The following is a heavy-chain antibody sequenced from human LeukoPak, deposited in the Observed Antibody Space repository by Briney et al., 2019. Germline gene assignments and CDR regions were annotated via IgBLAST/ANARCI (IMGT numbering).Heavy chain of an antibody. CDR1: GFTFSSYA. CDR2: IRYDGRNK. D-gene: IGHD2-15*01. V-gene: IGHV3-30*02. Sequence: GGSLRLSCAASGFTFSSYAMSWVRQAPGKGLEWVAFIRYDGRNKYYADSVKGRFTISRDNSKNTLYLQMNSLRAEDTAVYYCATYCSGGSCYSSDYWGQGTLVTVSS. J-gene: IGHJ4*02. CDR3: ATYCSGGSCYSSDY.